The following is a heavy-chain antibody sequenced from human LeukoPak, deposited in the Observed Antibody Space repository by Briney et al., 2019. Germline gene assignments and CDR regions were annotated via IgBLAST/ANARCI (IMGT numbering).Heavy chain of an antibody. CDR2: ISSDGYNE. V-gene: IGHV3-30*18. Sequence: PGGSLRLSCAASGFIFSSYGLHWVRQAPGKGLEWVAVISSDGYNEYYADSVKGRFTISRDNSKNTLYLEMNSLRAEDTAVYYCAKTDESSAYFFAPFVDYWGQGNLVTVSS. D-gene: IGHD3-22*01. J-gene: IGHJ4*02. CDR3: AKTDESSAYFFAPFVDY. CDR1: GFIFSSYG.